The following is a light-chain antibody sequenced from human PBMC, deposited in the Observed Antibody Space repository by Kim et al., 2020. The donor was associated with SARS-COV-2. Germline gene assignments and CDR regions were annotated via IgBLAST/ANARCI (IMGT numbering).Light chain of an antibody. J-gene: IGLJ3*02. Sequence: GEPLTIACTRSSGSIASNYVQWYQQRPGSAPTTVIYEDNQRPSGVPDRFSGSIDSSSNSASLTISGLKTEDEADYYCQSYDSSNWVFGGGTQLTVL. V-gene: IGLV6-57*03. CDR2: EDN. CDR3: QSYDSSNWV. CDR1: SGSIASNY.